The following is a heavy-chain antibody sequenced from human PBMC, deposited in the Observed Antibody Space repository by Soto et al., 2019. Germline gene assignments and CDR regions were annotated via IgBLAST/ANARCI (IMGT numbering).Heavy chain of an antibody. CDR3: ARQYSSSWYSRINYGMDV. D-gene: IGHD6-13*01. V-gene: IGHV4-59*08. CDR1: GGSISSYY. J-gene: IGHJ6*02. Sequence: PSETLSLTCTVSGGSISSYYWSWIRQPPGKGLEWIGYIYYSGSTNYNPSLKSRVTISVDTSKNQFSLKLSSVTAADTAVYYCARQYSSSWYSRINYGMDVWGQGTTVTVSS. CDR2: IYYSGST.